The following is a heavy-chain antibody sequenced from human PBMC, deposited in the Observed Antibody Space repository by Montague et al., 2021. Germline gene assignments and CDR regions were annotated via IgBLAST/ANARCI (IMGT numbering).Heavy chain of an antibody. V-gene: IGHV4-39*01. CDR3: ARHVIGNYGMDV. CDR2: IYYSGST. J-gene: IGHJ6*02. CDR1: GGSISSSSYH. Sequence: SETLSLTCTVSGGSISSSSYHWGWIRQPPGKGLEWIGSIYYSGSTYYNPSLKSRVTISVDTSKNQFFLKLSSVTAADTAVYYCARHVIGNYGMDVWGQGTTVTVSS. D-gene: IGHD3-16*02.